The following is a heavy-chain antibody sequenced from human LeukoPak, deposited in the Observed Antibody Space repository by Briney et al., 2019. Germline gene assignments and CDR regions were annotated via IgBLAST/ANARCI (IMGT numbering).Heavy chain of an antibody. D-gene: IGHD3-9*01. CDR3: ARGRYYDILTDDYIPYYMDV. CDR1: GFTFSSYS. Sequence: PGGSLRLSCAASGFTFSSYSMNWVRQAPGKGLEWISYISTSSTTIYDADSVKGRFTISRDNAKNSLYLQMNSLRAEDTAVYYCARGRYYDILTDDYIPYYMDVWGQGTTVTISS. CDR2: ISTSSTTI. V-gene: IGHV3-48*04. J-gene: IGHJ6*03.